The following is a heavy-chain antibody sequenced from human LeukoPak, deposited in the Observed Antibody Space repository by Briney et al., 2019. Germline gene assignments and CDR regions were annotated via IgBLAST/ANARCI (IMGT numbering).Heavy chain of an antibody. J-gene: IGHJ4*02. CDR1: GYTFTSYD. CDR3: ARVRPYDFWNGSPYCFDY. Sequence: ASVKVSCKASGYTFTSYDINWVRQATGQGLEWMGWMNPNSGNTGYAQKFQGRVTITRNTSIRTAYMELSSLRSEDTAVYYCARVRPYDFWNGSPYCFDYWGQGTLVTVSS. CDR2: MNPNSGNT. D-gene: IGHD3-3*01. V-gene: IGHV1-8*03.